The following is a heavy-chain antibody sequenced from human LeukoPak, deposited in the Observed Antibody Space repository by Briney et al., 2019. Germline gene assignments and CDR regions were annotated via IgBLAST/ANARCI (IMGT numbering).Heavy chain of an antibody. D-gene: IGHD6-19*01. CDR3: VRVGSSGWAFDT. CDR1: GFTFTSYY. CDR2: ISSSSRTI. Sequence: PGGSLRLSCAASGFTFTSYYMNWVRQAPGKGLEWVSYISSSSRTIHYADSVKGRFTISRDNAKNSLFPQMNSLRDEDTAVYYCVRVGSSGWAFDTWGQGILVTVSS. V-gene: IGHV3-48*02. J-gene: IGHJ4*02.